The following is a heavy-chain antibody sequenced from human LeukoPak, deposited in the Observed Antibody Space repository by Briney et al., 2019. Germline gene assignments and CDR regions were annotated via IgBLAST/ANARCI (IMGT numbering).Heavy chain of an antibody. D-gene: IGHD2-15*01. J-gene: IGHJ4*02. CDR2: MYYRGTT. V-gene: IGHV4-39*02. Sequence: PSETLALTCSVSGGSISSSSYYWGWIRQSPRTGLQWIGSMYYRGTTYENSSLKSRLTLSIDTSNNQFSLKLTSVTAADTAVYYCAREYSRSVVAGSRPDLWGQGLLVTVSS. CDR3: AREYSRSVVAGSRPDL. CDR1: GGSISSSSYY.